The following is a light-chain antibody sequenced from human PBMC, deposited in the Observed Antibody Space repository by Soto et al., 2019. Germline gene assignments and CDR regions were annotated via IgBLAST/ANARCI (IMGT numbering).Light chain of an antibody. Sequence: DIVVTQSPGTMSLSPGERATLSCRSSQSGSSTYLAWYQQIPYQAPRLVIYDVPRMATGIPPRFSGSGSGTDFTLTISRLQPEDAAFYYCQQYGISPTFGQGTKVEIK. V-gene: IGKV3-20*01. CDR2: DVP. J-gene: IGKJ1*01. CDR1: QSGSSTY. CDR3: QQYGISPT.